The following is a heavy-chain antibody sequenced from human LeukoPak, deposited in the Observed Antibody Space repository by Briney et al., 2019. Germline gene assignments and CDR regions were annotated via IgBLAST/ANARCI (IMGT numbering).Heavy chain of an antibody. Sequence: GGSLRLSCAASGFTFSSYAMHWVRQAPGKGLEWVAVISYDGSNKYYADSVKGRFTISRDNSKNTLYLQMNSLRAEDTAVYYCARGVGGLRYYYYMDVWGKGTTVTVYS. CDR1: GFTFSSYA. D-gene: IGHD3-16*01. V-gene: IGHV3-30*01. CDR3: ARGVGGLRYYYYMDV. J-gene: IGHJ6*03. CDR2: ISYDGSNK.